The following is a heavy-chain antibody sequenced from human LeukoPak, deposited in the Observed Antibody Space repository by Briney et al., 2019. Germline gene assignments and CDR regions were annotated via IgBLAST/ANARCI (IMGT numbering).Heavy chain of an antibody. V-gene: IGHV4-4*07. Sequence: SETLSLTCTVSGGSTSSYYWSWIRQPAGKGLEWIGRIYTSGSINYNPSLKSRVTMSVDTSKNQFSLKLSSVTAADTAVYYCARDKVGTGPTHLDYWGQGTLVTVSS. CDR2: IYTSGSI. CDR3: ARDKVGTGPTHLDY. CDR1: GGSTSSYY. D-gene: IGHD1-26*01. J-gene: IGHJ4*02.